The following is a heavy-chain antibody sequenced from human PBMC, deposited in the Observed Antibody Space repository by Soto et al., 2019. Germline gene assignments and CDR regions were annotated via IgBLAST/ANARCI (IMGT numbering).Heavy chain of an antibody. D-gene: IGHD3-3*01. CDR3: ARAQYYDFWSGYYYPQGYYGMDV. Sequence: ASVKVSYKASGYTFTSYGISWVRQAPGQGLEWMGWISAYNGNTNYAQKLQGRVTMTTDTSTSTAYMELRSLRSDDTAVYYCARAQYYDFWSGYYYPQGYYGMDVWGQGTTVTVSS. CDR2: ISAYNGNT. CDR1: GYTFTSYG. V-gene: IGHV1-18*01. J-gene: IGHJ6*02.